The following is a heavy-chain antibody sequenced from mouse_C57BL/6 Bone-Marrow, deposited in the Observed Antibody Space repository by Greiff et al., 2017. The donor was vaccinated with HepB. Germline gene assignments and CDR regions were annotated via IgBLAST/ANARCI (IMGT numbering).Heavy chain of an antibody. CDR2: TYPVDGDT. CDR3: ARRGLGAIDN. J-gene: IGHJ4*01. Sequence: VQLQQSGPALVQPGASVKISCKASGYAFSSPWMNWVKQRPGKGPEWIGRTYPVDGDTNYTGKFKGKTTLTADKSSSTAYIQLSSLSSEDSAVYLCARRGLGAIDNWGQGTSVTVAS. V-gene: IGHV1-82*01. CDR1: GYAFSSPW. D-gene: IGHD4-1*01.